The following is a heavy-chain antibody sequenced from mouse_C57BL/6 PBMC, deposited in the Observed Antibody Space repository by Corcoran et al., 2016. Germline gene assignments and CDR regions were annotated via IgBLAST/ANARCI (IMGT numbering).Heavy chain of an antibody. CDR2: IYIGNGYT. J-gene: IGHJ2*01. D-gene: IGHD1-1*01. Sequence: EVQLQQSGAELVRPGSSVKMSCKTSGYTFTNNGISWVKQRPGQGLEWIGYIYIGNGYTEYNEKFKGKATLTSDTSSSTAYMQVSSLTSEDSALYFCARGDYYGSNYLDYWGQGTTLTVSS. CDR1: GYTFTNNG. CDR3: ARGDYYGSNYLDY. V-gene: IGHV1-58*01.